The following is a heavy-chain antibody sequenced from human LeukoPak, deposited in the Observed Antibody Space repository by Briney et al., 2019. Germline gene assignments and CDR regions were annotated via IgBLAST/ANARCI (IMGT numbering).Heavy chain of an antibody. CDR1: GYSLSSNG. Sequence: ASVKVSCKASGYSLSSNGISWARQAPGQGLEWMGWISDYSGNTKYAQNFQDRVTLTTDRSTNTAYMELSSLRSEDTAVYYCARGRQYSGSYYFDYWGQGTLVTVSS. J-gene: IGHJ4*02. V-gene: IGHV1-18*01. CDR2: ISDYSGNT. D-gene: IGHD1-26*01. CDR3: ARGRQYSGSYYFDY.